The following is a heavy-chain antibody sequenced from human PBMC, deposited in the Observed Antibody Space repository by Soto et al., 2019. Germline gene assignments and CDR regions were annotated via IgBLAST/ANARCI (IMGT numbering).Heavy chain of an antibody. D-gene: IGHD3-10*02. Sequence: GASVKVSCKASGGTFSSYAISWVRQAPGQGLEWMGGIIPIFGTANYAQKFQGRVTITADESTSTAYMELSSLRSEDTAVYYCAREKPYYYVRCVFYIWGQGTMVTDSS. CDR3: AREKPYYYVRCVFYI. CDR1: GGTFSSYA. J-gene: IGHJ3*02. V-gene: IGHV1-69*13. CDR2: IIPIFGTA.